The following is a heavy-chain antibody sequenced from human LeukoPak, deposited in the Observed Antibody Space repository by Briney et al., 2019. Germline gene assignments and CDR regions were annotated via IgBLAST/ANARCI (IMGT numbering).Heavy chain of an antibody. CDR1: GFTFSSYG. V-gene: IGHV3-30*02. D-gene: IGHD5-18*01. Sequence: GGSLRLSCAASGFTFSSYGMHWVRQAPGKGLEWVAFIRYEGSNKYYADSVKCRFTISRDNSKNTLYLQMNSLRAEDTAVYYCASGYSYGNDAFDIWGQGTMVTVSS. J-gene: IGHJ3*02. CDR2: IRYEGSNK. CDR3: ASGYSYGNDAFDI.